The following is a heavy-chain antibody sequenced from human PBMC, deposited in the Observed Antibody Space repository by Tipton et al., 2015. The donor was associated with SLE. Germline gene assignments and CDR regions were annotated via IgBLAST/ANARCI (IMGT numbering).Heavy chain of an antibody. CDR1: GGSMSYHY. V-gene: IGHV4-59*11. D-gene: IGHD5-12*01. J-gene: IGHJ4*02. Sequence: TLSLTCSVSGGSMSYHYWSWIRQPPGKGLEWIGYIYYTGNTNYNPSLKSRVTMSVDTSKSQFSLKLTFVSAADTAVYFCARGGVGGYDYFDYWGQGTLVTVSS. CDR2: IYYTGNT. CDR3: ARGGVGGYDYFDY.